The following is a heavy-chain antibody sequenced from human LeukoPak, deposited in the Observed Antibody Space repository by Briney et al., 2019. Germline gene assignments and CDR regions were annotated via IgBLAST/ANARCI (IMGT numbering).Heavy chain of an antibody. J-gene: IGHJ4*02. Sequence: PGGSLRLSCAASGFTFSSYSMNWVRQAPGKGLEWVSSISSGSSYVYYADSVKGRFTISRHNAKNSLYLEMNSLRGEDTAVYYCARDALGGYTYGGLDYWGQGTLVTVSS. V-gene: IGHV3-21*01. CDR2: ISSGSSYV. CDR3: ARDALGGYTYGGLDY. CDR1: GFTFSSYS. D-gene: IGHD5-18*01.